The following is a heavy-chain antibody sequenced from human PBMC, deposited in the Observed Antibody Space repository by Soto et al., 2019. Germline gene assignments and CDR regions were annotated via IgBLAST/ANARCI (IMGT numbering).Heavy chain of an antibody. Sequence: PGGSLRLSCAASGFIFSSYWMYWVRQAPGKGLVWASRINTDGSVTNYADSVKGRFTISRDNAKSTLYLQMNSLRAEDTAVYYCARASMGTLDYWGQGTLVTVSS. CDR3: ARASMGTLDY. CDR2: INTDGSVT. CDR1: GFIFSSYW. J-gene: IGHJ4*02. D-gene: IGHD7-27*01. V-gene: IGHV3-74*01.